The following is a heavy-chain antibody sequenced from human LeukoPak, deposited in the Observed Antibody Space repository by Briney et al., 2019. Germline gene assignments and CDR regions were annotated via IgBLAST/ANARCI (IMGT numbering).Heavy chain of an antibody. Sequence: PGGSPRLSCAASGFTFSNYDMHWVRQAPGKGLEWVAVIWYDGTNKYYADSVKGRFTISRDNSKNTLYLQMNSLRAEDTAVYYCARGVGGSYLFDYWGQGTLVTVSS. J-gene: IGHJ4*02. CDR2: IWYDGTNK. CDR1: GFTFSNYD. D-gene: IGHD1-26*01. CDR3: ARGVGGSYLFDY. V-gene: IGHV3-33*01.